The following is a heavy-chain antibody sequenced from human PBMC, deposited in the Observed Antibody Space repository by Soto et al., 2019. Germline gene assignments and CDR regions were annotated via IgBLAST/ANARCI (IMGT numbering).Heavy chain of an antibody. CDR1: GGSFSGYY. CDR2: INHSGST. J-gene: IGHJ6*02. Sequence: SETLSLTCAVYGGSFSGYYWSWIRQPPGKGLEWIGEINHSGSTNYNPSLKSRVTMSVDTSKNQFSLKLSSVTAADTAVYYCARGPHYYYYYGMDVWGQGTTVTVSS. V-gene: IGHV4-34*01. CDR3: ARGPHYYYYYGMDV.